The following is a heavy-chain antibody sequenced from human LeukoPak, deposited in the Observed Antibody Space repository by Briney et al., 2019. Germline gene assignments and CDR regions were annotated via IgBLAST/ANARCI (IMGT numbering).Heavy chain of an antibody. J-gene: IGHJ2*01. V-gene: IGHV3-30-3*01. CDR1: GFTFSSYA. CDR3: TTSRAVIGGYWYFDL. D-gene: IGHD3-16*01. CDR2: ISYDGSNK. Sequence: PGGSLRLSCAASGFTFSSYAMHWVRQAPGKGLEWVAVISYDGSNKYYADSVKGRFTISRDNSKNTLYLQMKSLKTEDTAVYYCTTSRAVIGGYWYFDLWGRGTLVTVSS.